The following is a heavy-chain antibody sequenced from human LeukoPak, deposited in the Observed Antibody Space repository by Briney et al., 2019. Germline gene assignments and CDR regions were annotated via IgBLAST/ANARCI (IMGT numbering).Heavy chain of an antibody. CDR1: GGSFSGYY. V-gene: IGHV4-34*01. D-gene: IGHD3-10*01. CDR3: ARESMVRGASFDY. J-gene: IGHJ4*02. CDR2: INHSGST. Sequence: SETLSLTCAVYGGSFSGYYWSWIRQPPGKGLEWIGEINHSGSTNYNPSLKSRVTISVDTSKNQFSLKLSSVTAADTAVYYCARESMVRGASFDYWGQGTLVTVSS.